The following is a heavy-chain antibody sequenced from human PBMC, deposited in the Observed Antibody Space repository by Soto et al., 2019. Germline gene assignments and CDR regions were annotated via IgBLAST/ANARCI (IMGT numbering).Heavy chain of an antibody. CDR1: GYSFTDHY. CDR3: ARVGPTGWFDP. Sequence: AASVKVSCKASGYSFTDHYIHWVRQAPGQGLDWMGWINTKTAGTDYAETFQGRVTMTRDTSINTAYMILGTLTSDDTGVYYCARVGPTGWFDPWGQGTLVTVSS. J-gene: IGHJ5*02. V-gene: IGHV1-2*02. CDR2: INTKTAGT.